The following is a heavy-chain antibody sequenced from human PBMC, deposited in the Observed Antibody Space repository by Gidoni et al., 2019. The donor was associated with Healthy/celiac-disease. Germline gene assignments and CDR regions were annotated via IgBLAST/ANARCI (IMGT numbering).Heavy chain of an antibody. CDR1: GFTCSSYW. V-gene: IGHV3-74*01. CDR3: AREASDWYVDY. CDR2: MNSDGSSS. D-gene: IGHD6-19*01. J-gene: IGHJ4*02. Sequence: VQLFESGGGLVQPGGSLRLSCAASGFTCSSYWMHCVRHAPGKGLVWVSRMNSDGSSSSYADSVKGRFTIARDNAKNTLYLQMNSLRAEDTAVYYCAREASDWYVDYWGQGTLVTVSS.